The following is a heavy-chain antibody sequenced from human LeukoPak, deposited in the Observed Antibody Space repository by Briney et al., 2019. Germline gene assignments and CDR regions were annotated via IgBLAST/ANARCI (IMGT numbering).Heavy chain of an antibody. CDR3: TRGKRDYIFDY. V-gene: IGHV3-49*04. CDR1: GFTFGDYA. CDR2: IRSKAYGGTT. Sequence: GGSLRLSCTASGFTFGDYAMSWVRQAPGKGLEWVGFIRSKAYGGTTEYAASVKGRFTISRDDSKSIAYLQMNSLKTEDTAVYYCTRGKRDYIFDYWGQGTLVTVSS. J-gene: IGHJ4*02. D-gene: IGHD4-11*01.